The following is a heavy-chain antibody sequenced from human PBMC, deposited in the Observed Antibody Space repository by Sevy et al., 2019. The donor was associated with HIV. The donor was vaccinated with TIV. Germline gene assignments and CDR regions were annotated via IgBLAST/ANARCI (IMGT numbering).Heavy chain of an antibody. J-gene: IGHJ4*02. CDR1: GYTFTNYA. V-gene: IGHV1-18*01. D-gene: IGHD3-3*01. Sequence: ASVKVSCKASGYTFTNYAISWVRQAPGQGLEWMGWISGFNGDTKNAEKFQGRFTMTTDTSTKTAYMDLRSLRSDDTAVYYCVRVTTFYDFWTGGDYWGQGTLVTVSS. CDR2: ISGFNGDT. CDR3: VRVTTFYDFWTGGDY.